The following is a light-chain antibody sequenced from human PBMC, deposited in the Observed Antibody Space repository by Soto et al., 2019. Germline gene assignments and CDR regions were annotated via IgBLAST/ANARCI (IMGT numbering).Light chain of an antibody. CDR2: AAS. CDR3: QQYGSSPPYT. Sequence: EIVLTQSPGTLSLSPGERATLSCRASQSVTSGNLAWYQQKPGQAPRLLIYAASSRATNIPDRFSGSGSGTDFALTISGLEPEDFAVYYCQQYGSSPPYTFGQGTKLEIK. J-gene: IGKJ2*01. CDR1: QSVTSGN. V-gene: IGKV3-20*01.